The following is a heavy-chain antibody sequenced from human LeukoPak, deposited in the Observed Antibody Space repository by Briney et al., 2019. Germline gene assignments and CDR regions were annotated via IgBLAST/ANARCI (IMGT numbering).Heavy chain of an antibody. CDR3: AIPCDSSGYYDFGY. CDR1: GYTFTGYY. CDR2: INPNSGGT. J-gene: IGHJ4*02. D-gene: IGHD3-22*01. Sequence: ASVKVSCKASGYTFTGYYMHWVRQAPGQGLEWMGRINPNSGGTNYAQKFQGRVTMTRDTSISTAYMELSRLRSDDTAVYYCAIPCDSSGYYDFGYWGQGTLVTVSS. V-gene: IGHV1-2*06.